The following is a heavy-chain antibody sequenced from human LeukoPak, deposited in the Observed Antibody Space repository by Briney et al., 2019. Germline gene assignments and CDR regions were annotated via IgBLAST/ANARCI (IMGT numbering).Heavy chain of an antibody. V-gene: IGHV3-33*01. CDR2: IWFDGSDK. J-gene: IGHJ5*02. CDR1: GLTFSSLG. Sequence: GGSLRLSCAASGLTFSSLGMRWVRQAPGKGLEWVALIWFDGSDKKYADSVKGRFTISRDNSKNTLFLQMNSLRVEDTAVYYCVRDNGPEQLALDLWGQGTLVTVSS. CDR3: VRDNGPEQLALDL. D-gene: IGHD6-6*01.